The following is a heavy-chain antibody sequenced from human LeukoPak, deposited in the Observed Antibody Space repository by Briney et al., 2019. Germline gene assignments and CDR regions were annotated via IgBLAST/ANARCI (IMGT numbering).Heavy chain of an antibody. V-gene: IGHV3-66*01. CDR2: IYSGGST. Sequence: GGSLRLSCAASGFTVSSNYMSWVRQAPGKGLEWVSVIYSGGSTYYADSVKGRFTVSRDNSKNTLYLQMNSLRAEDTAVYYCARVRSSYYYESSGYYHYDAFDIWGQGTMVTVSS. CDR3: ARVRSSYYYESSGYYHYDAFDI. J-gene: IGHJ3*02. CDR1: GFTVSSNY. D-gene: IGHD3-22*01.